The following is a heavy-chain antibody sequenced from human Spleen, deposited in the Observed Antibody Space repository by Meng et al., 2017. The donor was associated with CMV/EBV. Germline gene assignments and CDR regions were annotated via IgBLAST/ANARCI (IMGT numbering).Heavy chain of an antibody. CDR1: GFTFRNAW. J-gene: IGHJ4*02. CDR3: ATPKGGQDFWRGYVNFDS. CDR2: IKRNPDGGTT. V-gene: IGHV3-15*01. Sequence: LSLTCAASGFTFRNAWMSWVRQAPGKGLEWVGRIKRNPDGGTTDYAAPVKGRFTISRDDSKNTLYLQMNSLKTEDTAVYYCATPKGGQDFWRGYVNFDSWGRGTLVTVSS. D-gene: IGHD3-3*01.